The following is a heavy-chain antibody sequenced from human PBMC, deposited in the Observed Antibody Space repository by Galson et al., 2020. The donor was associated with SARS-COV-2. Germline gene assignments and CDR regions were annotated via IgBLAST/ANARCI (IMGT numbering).Heavy chain of an antibody. CDR1: GFTFDDYA. Sequence: GGSLRLSCVASGFTFDDYAMHWVRQAPGPGMELVSGISWNSDNIGYADSVKGRFTISRDNPKTSLYLQMNSLRPEDMALYYCAKSRGYNNGHFDYWGQGTLVTVSS. J-gene: IGHJ4*02. CDR3: AKSRGYNNGHFDY. CDR2: ISWNSDNI. V-gene: IGHV3-9*03. D-gene: IGHD5-18*01.